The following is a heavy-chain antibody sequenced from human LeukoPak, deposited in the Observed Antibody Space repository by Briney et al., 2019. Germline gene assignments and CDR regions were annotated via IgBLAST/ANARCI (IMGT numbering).Heavy chain of an antibody. D-gene: IGHD3-9*01. Sequence: SETLSLTCTVSGGSISNYYWSWTRQPPGKGLECIGYIHYSRSTNYNPSLKSRVTISVDTSKNQFSLKLSSVTAADTAVYYCARTNRGLKYYDILTGYLPYYFDYWGQGTLVTVSS. V-gene: IGHV4-59*01. J-gene: IGHJ4*02. CDR1: GGSISNYY. CDR2: IHYSRST. CDR3: ARTNRGLKYYDILTGYLPYYFDY.